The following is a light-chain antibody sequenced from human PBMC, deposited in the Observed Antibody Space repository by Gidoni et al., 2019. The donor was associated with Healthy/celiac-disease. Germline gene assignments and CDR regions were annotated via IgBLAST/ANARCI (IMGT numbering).Light chain of an antibody. V-gene: IGKV2-28*01. CDR2: LGS. CDR3: MQALQTPFP. J-gene: IGKJ3*01. Sequence: DIVMTQSPLSLPVTPGEPASISCRSSQSLLHSNGYNYLDWYLQKPGQSPQLLIYLGSNRASGVPDRFSGSGSGTDFTLKISRVKAGIVGFYYCMQALQTPFPFGPGTKWISN. CDR1: QSLLHSNGYNY.